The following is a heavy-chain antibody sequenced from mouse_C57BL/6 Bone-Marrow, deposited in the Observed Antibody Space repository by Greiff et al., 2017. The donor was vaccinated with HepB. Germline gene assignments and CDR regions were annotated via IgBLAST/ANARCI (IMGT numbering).Heavy chain of an antibody. V-gene: IGHV5-9-1*02. CDR3: TREGDALRRFAY. CDR1: GFTFSSYA. CDR2: ISSGGDYI. J-gene: IGHJ3*01. Sequence: EVMLVESGEGLVKPGGSLKLSCAASGFTFSSYAMSWVRQTPEKRLEWVAYISSGGDYIYYADTVKGRFTISRDNARNTLYLQMSSLKSEDTAMYYCTREGDALRRFAYWGQGTLVTVSA. D-gene: IGHD2-12*01.